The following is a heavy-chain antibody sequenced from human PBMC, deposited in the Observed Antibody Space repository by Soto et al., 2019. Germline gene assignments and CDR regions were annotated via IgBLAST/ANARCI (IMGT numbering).Heavy chain of an antibody. D-gene: IGHD2-8*02. Sequence: PXXTLSLTCAVYSGSFTGYDWTWIRQPPGTGMEWIGXINHSXSSNYKPSLKXXFTISVDTSKNQLSLKLTSVNDADKDVYYCARDKITGLFDYWGQGTLVTVYS. CDR3: ARDKITGLFDY. V-gene: IGHV4-34*01. CDR1: SGSFTGYD. CDR2: INHSXSS. J-gene: IGHJ4*02.